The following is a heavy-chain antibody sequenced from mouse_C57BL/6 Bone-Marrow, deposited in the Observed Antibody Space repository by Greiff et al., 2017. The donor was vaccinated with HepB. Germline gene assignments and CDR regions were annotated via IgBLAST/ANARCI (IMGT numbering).Heavy chain of an antibody. CDR3: ATPSGYYSNFSWFAY. CDR2: ILPGSGST. Sequence: VMLVESGAELMKPGASVKLSCKATGYTFTGYWIEWVKQRPGHGLEWIGEILPGSGSTNYNEKFKGKATFTADTSSNTAYMQLSSLTTEDSAIYYCATPSGYYSNFSWFAYWGQGTLVTVSA. V-gene: IGHV1-9*01. J-gene: IGHJ3*01. D-gene: IGHD2-5*01. CDR1: GYTFTGYW.